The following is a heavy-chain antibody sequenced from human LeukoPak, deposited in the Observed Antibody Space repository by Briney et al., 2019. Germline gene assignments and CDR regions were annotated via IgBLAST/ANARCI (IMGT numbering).Heavy chain of an antibody. CDR2: IYHSGST. J-gene: IGHJ4*02. CDR1: GYSISSGYY. CDR3: ARTSYAEFDY. Sequence: SETLSLTCTVSGYSISSGYYWGWIRQPPGKGLEWIGSIYHSGSTYYNPSLKSRVTISVDTSKNQFSLKLSSVTAADTAVYYCARTSYAEFDYWGQGTLVTVSS. D-gene: IGHD4-17*01. V-gene: IGHV4-38-2*02.